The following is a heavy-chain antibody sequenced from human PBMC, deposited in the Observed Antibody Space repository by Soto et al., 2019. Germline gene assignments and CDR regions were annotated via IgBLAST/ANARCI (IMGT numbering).Heavy chain of an antibody. Sequence: GGALRLSCAASAFTFSSYAMSGVRQAPGKGLEWVSAISGSGGSTYYADSVKGRFTISRDNSKNTLYLQMNSLRAEDTAVYYCAKRAANYYDSSGYGYFDYWGQGTLVTVSS. CDR3: AKRAANYYDSSGYGYFDY. D-gene: IGHD3-22*01. J-gene: IGHJ4*02. CDR1: AFTFSSYA. V-gene: IGHV3-23*01. CDR2: ISGSGGST.